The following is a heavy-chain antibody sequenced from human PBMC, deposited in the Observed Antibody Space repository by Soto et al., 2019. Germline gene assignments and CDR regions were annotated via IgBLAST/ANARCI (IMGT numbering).Heavy chain of an antibody. V-gene: IGHV1-46*03. J-gene: IGHJ6*03. CDR2: INPSGGST. D-gene: IGHD2-2*01. CDR1: GYTFTSYY. CDR3: ARGGVVVPAAIAPRITYYYYYMDV. Sequence: QVQLVQSGAEVKKPGASVKVSCKASGYTFTSYYMHWVRQAPGQGLEWMGIINPSGGSTSYAQKFQGRVTMTRDTSTSTVYMDLSSLRSEDTAVYYCARGGVVVPAAIAPRITYYYYYMDVWGKGTTVTVSS.